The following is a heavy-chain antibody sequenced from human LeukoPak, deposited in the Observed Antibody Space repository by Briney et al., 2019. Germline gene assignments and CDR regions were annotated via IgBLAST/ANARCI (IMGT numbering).Heavy chain of an antibody. D-gene: IGHD3-9*01. CDR3: ARDDVLTPFDP. Sequence: GASVKVSCKASGYTFTSYAISWVRQATGQGLEWMGWMTPNDGKTSYSQKFQGRVTMTGDTSVNTAYMELTGLTSEDTGVYYCARDDVLTPFDPWGQGTLVTVSS. CDR2: MTPNDGKT. J-gene: IGHJ5*02. V-gene: IGHV1-8*01. CDR1: GYTFTSYA.